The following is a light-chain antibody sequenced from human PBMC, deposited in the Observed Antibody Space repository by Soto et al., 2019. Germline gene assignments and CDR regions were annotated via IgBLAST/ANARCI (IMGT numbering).Light chain of an antibody. Sequence: EIVMTQSPATLSVSPGDTATLSCRASQSVSAKLAWYQQKPGQPPRLLLYGASARATGIPARFGGSGSGTEFTLTISSLQSEDFAVYYCQQYNNWTTFTFGQGTKLEIK. J-gene: IGKJ2*01. CDR3: QQYNNWTTFT. V-gene: IGKV3-15*01. CDR1: QSVSAK. CDR2: GAS.